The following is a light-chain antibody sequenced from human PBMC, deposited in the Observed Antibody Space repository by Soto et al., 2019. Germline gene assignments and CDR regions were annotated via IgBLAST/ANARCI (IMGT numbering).Light chain of an antibody. Sequence: EIGMTQSPATLSVSPGERATLSCRASQSVIRNLSWYQQKPGQAPRLLIYGACSRAAGIPDRFSGSGSGTDFTLTITRLEPEDFAVYSCQLPRTFGGGTRL. J-gene: IGKJ4*01. V-gene: IGKV3D-15*01. CDR1: QSVIRN. CDR2: GAC. CDR3: QLPRT.